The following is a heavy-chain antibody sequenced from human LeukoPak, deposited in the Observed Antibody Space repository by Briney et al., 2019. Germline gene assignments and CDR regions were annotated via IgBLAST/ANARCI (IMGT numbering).Heavy chain of an antibody. D-gene: IGHD3-22*01. V-gene: IGHV4-38-2*01. CDR3: ARLSPTYYYDSSGYSSSDDY. CDR2: IYHSGST. J-gene: IGHJ4*02. CDR1: GYSISSGYF. Sequence: SETLSLTCAVSGYSISSGYFWGWIRQPPGKGLEWIGSIYHSGSTYYNPSLKSRVTISVDTSKNQFSLKLSSVTAADTAVYYCARLSPTYYYDSSGYSSSDDYWGQGTLVTVSS.